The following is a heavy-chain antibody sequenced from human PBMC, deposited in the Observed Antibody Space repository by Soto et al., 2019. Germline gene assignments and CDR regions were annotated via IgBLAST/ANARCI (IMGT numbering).Heavy chain of an antibody. V-gene: IGHV4-59*01. CDR1: GGSINSDY. CDR2: VRNSGST. D-gene: IGHD1-26*01. J-gene: IGHJ6*02. CDR3: ARDLLSGRYGMDV. Sequence: QVQLQESGPGLVKPSETLSLTCTVSGGSINSDYWSWSRQPPEKGLEWIGYVRNSGSTNYNPSLKSRITISVDTSKNQFSLKLSSVTAADTGVYYCARDLLSGRYGMDVWGQGTTVTVSS.